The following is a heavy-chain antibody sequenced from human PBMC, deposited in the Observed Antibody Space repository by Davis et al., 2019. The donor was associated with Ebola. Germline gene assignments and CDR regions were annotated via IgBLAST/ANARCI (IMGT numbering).Heavy chain of an antibody. CDR2: ISSSGSTI. CDR1: GFTFSSYA. CDR3: AKDSRGRAAADNFEY. V-gene: IGHV3-48*01. D-gene: IGHD6-13*01. Sequence: GESLKISCAASGFTFSSYAMHWVRQAPGKGLEWVSYISSSGSTIYYADSVKGRFTISRDNSKNTLYLQMNSLRAEDTAVYYCAKDSRGRAAADNFEYWGQGTLVTVSS. J-gene: IGHJ4*02.